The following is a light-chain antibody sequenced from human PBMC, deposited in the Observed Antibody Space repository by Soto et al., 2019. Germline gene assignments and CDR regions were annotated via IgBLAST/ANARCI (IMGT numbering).Light chain of an antibody. CDR3: QQYNTYSWT. V-gene: IGKV1-5*03. CDR2: KAS. Sequence: DIQMTQSPSTLSASVGDIITITCRASQNVNNWLAWYQQKPGTAPKLLIRKASNIENGVPSSFSGSGSGTEFTLTISSLQPDDFATYYCQQYNTYSWTFGQGTKVEIK. J-gene: IGKJ1*01. CDR1: QNVNNW.